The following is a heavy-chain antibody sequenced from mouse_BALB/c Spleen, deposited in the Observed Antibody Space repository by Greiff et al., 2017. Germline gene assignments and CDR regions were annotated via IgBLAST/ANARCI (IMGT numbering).Heavy chain of an antibody. V-gene: IGHV14-1*02. D-gene: IGHD1-1*01. J-gene: IGHJ4*01. Sequence: EVQLVESGAELVRPGALVKLSCKASGFNIKDYYMHWVKQRPEQGLEWIGWIDPENGNTIYDPKFQGKASITADTSSNTAYLQLSSLTSEDTAVYYCALILLRYAMDYWGQGTSVTVSS. CDR3: ALILLRYAMDY. CDR2: IDPENGNT. CDR1: GFNIKDYY.